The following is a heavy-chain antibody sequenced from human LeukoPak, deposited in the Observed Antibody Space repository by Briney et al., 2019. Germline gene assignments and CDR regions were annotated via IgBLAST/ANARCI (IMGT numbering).Heavy chain of an antibody. J-gene: IGHJ4*02. CDR1: GYTFTDNY. D-gene: IGHD6-13*01. V-gene: IGHV1-2*02. CDR2: MYPNSGGT. CDR3: AREVWYYSQ. Sequence: ASVKVSCKASGYTFTDNYVHWVRPVPGQGLEWMGWMYPNSGGTNYAQKFQGRVTMTRDTSISTAYLDLSGLRSDDTAVYYCAREVWYYSQWGQGTLVTVSS.